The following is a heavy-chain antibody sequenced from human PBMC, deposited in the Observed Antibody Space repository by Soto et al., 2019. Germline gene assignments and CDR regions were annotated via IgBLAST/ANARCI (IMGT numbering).Heavy chain of an antibody. Sequence: EVQLVESGGGLIQPGGSLRLSCAASGFTVRTNNMSWVRQAPGKGLEWVSVICSGGSAYYADSVKGRFTFSRDNSKNTLYLQLNSLRAEDTAVYYCARVTYPTVSYPDWGQGTLVTVSS. CDR2: ICSGGSA. CDR1: GFTVRTNN. J-gene: IGHJ4*02. D-gene: IGHD1-26*01. CDR3: ARVTYPTVSYPD. V-gene: IGHV3-53*01.